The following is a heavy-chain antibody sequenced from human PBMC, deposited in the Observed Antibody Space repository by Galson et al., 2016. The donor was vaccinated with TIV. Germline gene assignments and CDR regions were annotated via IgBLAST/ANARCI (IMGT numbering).Heavy chain of an antibody. Sequence: SLRLSCAVSGFTFSNAWMTWVRQAPGRGLEWVGRIKSKSDGATTAYAAPVKGRFSISRDDSKDTVYLQMNNLKTEDTALYFCTTDLGYCLISRCSLGLDYWGQGTLVTVSS. D-gene: IGHD2-15*01. J-gene: IGHJ4*02. CDR2: IKSKSDGATT. V-gene: IGHV3-15*01. CDR3: TTDLGYCLISRCSLGLDY. CDR1: GFTFSNAW.